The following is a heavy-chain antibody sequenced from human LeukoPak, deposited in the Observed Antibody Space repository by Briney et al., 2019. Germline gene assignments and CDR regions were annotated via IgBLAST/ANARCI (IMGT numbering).Heavy chain of an antibody. J-gene: IGHJ6*02. D-gene: IGHD6-13*01. CDR3: ARLSSSWHDPYYYYGMDV. Sequence: GASVKVSCKASGYTFTSYGISWVRQAPGQGLEWMGWISAYNGNTNYAQKLQGRVTMTTDTSTSTAYMELRSLRSDDTAVYYCARLSSSWHDPYYYYGMDVWGQGTTVTVSS. V-gene: IGHV1-18*01. CDR1: GYTFTSYG. CDR2: ISAYNGNT.